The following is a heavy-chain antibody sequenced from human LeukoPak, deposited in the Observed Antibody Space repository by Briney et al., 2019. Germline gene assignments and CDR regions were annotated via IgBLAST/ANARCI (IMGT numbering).Heavy chain of an antibody. CDR3: AKDRPLYSGSQHFDY. J-gene: IGHJ4*02. Sequence: GGSLRLSCAASGFSFSSYGMHWVRQAPGKGLEWVAVVSYDASKSYHADSVKGRFTISRDNSKNTLYLQMDSLKPDDTAVYYCAKDRPLYSGSQHFDYWGQGTLVTVSS. CDR2: VSYDASKS. D-gene: IGHD1-26*01. V-gene: IGHV3-30*18. CDR1: GFSFSSYG.